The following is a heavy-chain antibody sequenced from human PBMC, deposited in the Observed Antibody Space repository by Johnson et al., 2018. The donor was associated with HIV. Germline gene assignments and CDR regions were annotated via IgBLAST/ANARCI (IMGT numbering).Heavy chain of an antibody. V-gene: IGHV3-33*08. J-gene: IGHJ3*02. CDR2: IRSDGSNE. Sequence: QPGKSLTLSCVVSGLSFNNYGIHWVRQAPGKGLEWVAFIRSDGSNEYYADSVKGRFTISRDNSKNTLYLQMNSLRAEDTAVYYCAREYYYDSSGYNAFDIWGQGTMVTVSS. CDR3: AREYYYDSSGYNAFDI. D-gene: IGHD3-22*01. CDR1: GLSFNNYG.